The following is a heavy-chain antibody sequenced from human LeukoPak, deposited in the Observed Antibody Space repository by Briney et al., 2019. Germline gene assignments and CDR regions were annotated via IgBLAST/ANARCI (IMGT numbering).Heavy chain of an antibody. J-gene: IGHJ3*02. CDR1: GFTFSSFW. D-gene: IGHD3-22*01. Sequence: GGSLRLSCAASGFTFSSFWMSWVRQAPGKGLEWVANINPDGSEKYYVDSVKGRFTISRDNAKNSLYLQMNSLRAEDTAVYYCANPSEDYYDSSGLPGDIWGQGTMATVSS. CDR3: ANPSEDYYDSSGLPGDI. V-gene: IGHV3-7*05. CDR2: INPDGSEK.